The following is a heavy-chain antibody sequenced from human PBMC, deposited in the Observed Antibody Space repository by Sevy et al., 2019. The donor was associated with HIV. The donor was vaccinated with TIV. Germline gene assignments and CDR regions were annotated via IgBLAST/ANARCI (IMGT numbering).Heavy chain of an antibody. CDR2: ISYDGSNK. V-gene: IGHV3-30-3*01. Sequence: GGSLRLSCAASGFTFSSYAMHWVRQAPGKGLEWVAVISYDGSNKYYADSVKGRFTISRDNSKNTLYLQMNSLRAEDTAVYYCATRYPDYDYVWGSYRQGPSDAFDIWGQGTMVTVSS. J-gene: IGHJ3*02. CDR3: ATRYPDYDYVWGSYRQGPSDAFDI. D-gene: IGHD3-16*02. CDR1: GFTFSSYA.